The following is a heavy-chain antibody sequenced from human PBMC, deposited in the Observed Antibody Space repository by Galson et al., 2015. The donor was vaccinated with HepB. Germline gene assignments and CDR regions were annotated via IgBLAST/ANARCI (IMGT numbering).Heavy chain of an antibody. J-gene: IGHJ4*02. CDR1: GFTFSSYG. D-gene: IGHD2-2*01. CDR3: ARGRSRYCSSTSCHAVDY. V-gene: IGHV3-33*01. Sequence: SLRLSCAASGFTFSSYGMHWVRQAPGKGLEWVAVIWYDGSNKCYADSVKGRFTISRDNSKNTLYLQMNSLRAEDTAVYYCARGRSRYCSSTSCHAVDYWGQGTLVTVSS. CDR2: IWYDGSNK.